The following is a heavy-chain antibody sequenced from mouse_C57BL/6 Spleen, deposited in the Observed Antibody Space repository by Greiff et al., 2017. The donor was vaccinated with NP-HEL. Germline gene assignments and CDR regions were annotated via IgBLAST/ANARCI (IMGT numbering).Heavy chain of an antibody. D-gene: IGHD2-1*01. CDR3: TREGIYYGNYGYYAMDY. Sequence: QVQLKESGAELVRPGASVTLSCKASGYTFTDYEMHWVKQTPVHGLEWIGAIDPETGGTAYNQKFKGKAILTADKSSSTAYMELRSLTSEDSAVYYCTREGIYYGNYGYYAMDYWGQGTSVTVSS. CDR1: GYTFTDYE. V-gene: IGHV1-15*01. CDR2: IDPETGGT. J-gene: IGHJ4*01.